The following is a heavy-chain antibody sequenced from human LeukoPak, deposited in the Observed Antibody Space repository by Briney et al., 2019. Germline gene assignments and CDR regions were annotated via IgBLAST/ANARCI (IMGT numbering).Heavy chain of an antibody. CDR1: GASITNYY. D-gene: IGHD6-13*01. Sequence: LSLTCSVSGASITNYYWSWIRQAPGKGLEWVAVISYDGSNKYYADSVKGRFTISRDNSKNTLYLQMNSLRAEDTAVYYCAKVGVPKGDSSSWFFDYWGQGTLVTVSS. V-gene: IGHV3-30*18. CDR2: ISYDGSNK. J-gene: IGHJ4*02. CDR3: AKVGVPKGDSSSWFFDY.